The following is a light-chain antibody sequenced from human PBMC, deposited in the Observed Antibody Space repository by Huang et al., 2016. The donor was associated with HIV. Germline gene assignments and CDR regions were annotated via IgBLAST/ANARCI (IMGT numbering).Light chain of an antibody. J-gene: IGKJ4*01. V-gene: IGKV1-NL1*01. CDR2: AAS. Sequence: DIQMTQSPSSLSASVGDRVTITCRASQDVGNSLAWYQQKQGKAPKLLVFAASTLQSGVSSRFSGSGSVTDYTLTIDTLQPEDFAFYYCQQYYDTPLTFGGGTKVEVK. CDR3: QQYYDTPLT. CDR1: QDVGNS.